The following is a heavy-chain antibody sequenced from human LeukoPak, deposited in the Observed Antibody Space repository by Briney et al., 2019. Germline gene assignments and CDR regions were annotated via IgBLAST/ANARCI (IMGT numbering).Heavy chain of an antibody. J-gene: IGHJ4*02. CDR2: ISDSGSST. Sequence: GGSLRLSCAASGFTFSSYAMSWVRQAPGKGLEWVSVISDSGSSTYYADSVKGRFTISRDNSKNTMYLQMNSLKAEDTAVYYCAKKAVGTATGGPFDYSGQGTLVIVSS. CDR3: AKKAVGTATGGPFDY. D-gene: IGHD1-26*01. V-gene: IGHV3-23*01. CDR1: GFTFSSYA.